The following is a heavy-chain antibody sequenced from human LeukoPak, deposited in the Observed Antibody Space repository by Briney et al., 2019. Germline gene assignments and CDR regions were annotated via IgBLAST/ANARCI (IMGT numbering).Heavy chain of an antibody. CDR2: IRNEADTYTT. Sequence: PGGSLRLSCAASGFTFSDHYMDWVRQAPGKGLEWVGRIRNEADTYTTEYAASVKGRFTISRDDSKNSLYLQMNSLKTEDTAVYYCAREVWSGYYTLYYFDYWGQGTLVTVSS. CDR1: GFTFSDHY. D-gene: IGHD3-3*01. CDR3: AREVWSGYYTLYYFDY. J-gene: IGHJ4*02. V-gene: IGHV3-72*01.